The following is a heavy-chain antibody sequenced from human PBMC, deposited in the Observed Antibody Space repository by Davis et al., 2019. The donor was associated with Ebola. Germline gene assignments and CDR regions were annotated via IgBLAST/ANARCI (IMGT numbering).Heavy chain of an antibody. CDR1: GFTFNTYT. CDR2: MNEDGSEI. V-gene: IGHV3-7*01. J-gene: IGHJ4*02. D-gene: IGHD4-17*01. CDR3: ARDDGYGLFNF. Sequence: PGGSLRLSCAASGFTFNTYTMHWVRQAPGKRLEVVANMNEDGSEIYYVDSVKGRFTVSRNNAENSVYLQMNSLRVEDTAVYYCARDDGYGLFNFWGQGTLVTVSS.